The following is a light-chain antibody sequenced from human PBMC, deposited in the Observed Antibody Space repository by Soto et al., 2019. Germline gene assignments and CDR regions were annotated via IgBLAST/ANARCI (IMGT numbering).Light chain of an antibody. V-gene: IGKV1-39*01. CDR3: QQSYNTPLT. CDR2: AAS. J-gene: IGKJ3*01. CDR1: QSIVTY. Sequence: EIQITHSPSSLSASVLDTVTLTFLASQSIVTYLNWYLQKPGKAPKLLIYAASNLQSGVPSRFSGSGSGTDFTLTISSLQPEDFATYYCQQSYNTPLTFGTGTKVDIK.